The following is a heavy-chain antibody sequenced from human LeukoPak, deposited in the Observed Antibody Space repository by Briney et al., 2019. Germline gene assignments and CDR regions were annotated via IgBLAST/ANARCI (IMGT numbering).Heavy chain of an antibody. J-gene: IGHJ4*01. D-gene: IGHD6-6*01. Sequence: GGSLRLFCAASGFTFSSYSMNWVRHAPGKGLEWVSSISSSSSYIYYADSAKGRFTISRDNAKNSLYLQMNSLRAEDTAVYYCARDFSLAARRYFDYWGQGTLVTVSS. V-gene: IGHV3-21*01. CDR1: GFTFSSYS. CDR2: ISSSSSYI. CDR3: ARDFSLAARRYFDY.